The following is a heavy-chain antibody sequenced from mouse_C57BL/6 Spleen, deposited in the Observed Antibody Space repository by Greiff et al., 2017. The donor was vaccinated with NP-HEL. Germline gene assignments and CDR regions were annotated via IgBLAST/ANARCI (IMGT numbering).Heavy chain of an antibody. CDR3: ARLDTTVDGWFAY. D-gene: IGHD1-1*01. Sequence: EVQLQESGGDLVKPGGSLKLSCAASGFTFSSYGMSWVRQTPDKRLEWVATISSGGSYTYYPDSVKGRFTISRDNAKNPLYLQMSSLKSEDTAMYYSARLDTTVDGWFAYWGQGTLVTVSA. CDR2: ISSGGSYT. V-gene: IGHV5-6*01. J-gene: IGHJ3*01. CDR1: GFTFSSYG.